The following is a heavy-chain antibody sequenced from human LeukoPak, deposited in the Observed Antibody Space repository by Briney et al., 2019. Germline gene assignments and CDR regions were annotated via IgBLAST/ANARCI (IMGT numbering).Heavy chain of an antibody. J-gene: IGHJ5*02. CDR1: GGSISSGGYY. D-gene: IGHD6-19*01. V-gene: IGHV4-31*03. Sequence: TLSLTCTVSGGSISSGGYYWSWLRQHPGTGLEWLGYIYYSGSTYYNPSLKSRVTMSVDTSKNQFSLKLSSVTAADTAVYYCAREVSSGPNWFDHWGQGTLVTVSS. CDR2: IYYSGST. CDR3: AREVSSGPNWFDH.